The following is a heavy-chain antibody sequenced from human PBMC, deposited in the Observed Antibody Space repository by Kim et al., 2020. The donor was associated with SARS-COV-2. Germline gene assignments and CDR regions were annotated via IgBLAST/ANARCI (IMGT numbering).Heavy chain of an antibody. Sequence: GGSLRLSCAASGFTFSSYAMSWVRQAPGKGLEWVSAISGSGGSTYYADSVKGRFTISRDNSKNTLYLQMNSLRAEDTAVYYCAKDGDKSYDYVWGSYRANWFDPWGQGTLVTVSS. CDR3: AKDGDKSYDYVWGSYRANWFDP. D-gene: IGHD3-16*02. V-gene: IGHV3-23*01. J-gene: IGHJ5*02. CDR2: ISGSGGST. CDR1: GFTFSSYA.